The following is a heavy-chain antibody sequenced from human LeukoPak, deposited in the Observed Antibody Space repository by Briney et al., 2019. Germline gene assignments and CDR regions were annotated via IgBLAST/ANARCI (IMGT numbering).Heavy chain of an antibody. CDR1: GGSISSSSYY. V-gene: IGHV4-39*01. CDR2: IYYSGGT. CDR3: ARHVRAVVPAAIPTYYYYYMDV. J-gene: IGHJ6*03. Sequence: KPSETLSLTCTVSGGSISSSSYYWGWTRQPPGKGLEWIGSIYYSGGTYYNPSLKSRVTISVDTSKNQFSLKLSSVTAADTAVYYCARHVRAVVPAAIPTYYYYYMDVWGKGTTVTVSS. D-gene: IGHD2-2*02.